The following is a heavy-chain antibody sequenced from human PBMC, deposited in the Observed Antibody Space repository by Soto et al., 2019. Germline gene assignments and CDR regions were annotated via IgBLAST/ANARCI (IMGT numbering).Heavy chain of an antibody. Sequence: KQSQTLSLTCAISGDSVSSNSAAWNWIRQSPSRGLEWLGRTYYRSKWYNDYAVSVKSRITINPDTSKNQFSLQLNSVTPEDTAVYYCAREMWSSGWLGQDAFDIWGQGTMVTVSS. V-gene: IGHV6-1*01. CDR3: AREMWSSGWLGQDAFDI. CDR2: TYYRSKWYN. CDR1: GDSVSSNSAA. J-gene: IGHJ3*02. D-gene: IGHD6-19*01.